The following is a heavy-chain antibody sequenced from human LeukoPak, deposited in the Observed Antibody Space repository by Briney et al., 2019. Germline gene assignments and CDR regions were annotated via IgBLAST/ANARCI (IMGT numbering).Heavy chain of an antibody. CDR2: INHSGST. CDR1: GGSFSGYY. CDR3: ARTRLGDYIWGSYRNCPSAYYFDY. Sequence: SETLSLTCAVYGGSFSGYYWSRIRQPPGKGLEWIGEINHSGSTNYNPSLKSRVTISVDTSKNQFSLKLSSVTAADTAVYYCARTRLGDYIWGSYRNCPSAYYFDYWGQGTLVTVSP. D-gene: IGHD3-16*02. J-gene: IGHJ4*02. V-gene: IGHV4-34*01.